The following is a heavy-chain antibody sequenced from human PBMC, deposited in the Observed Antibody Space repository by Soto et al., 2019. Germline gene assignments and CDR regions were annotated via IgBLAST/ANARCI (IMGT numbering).Heavy chain of an antibody. CDR2: IIPILGIA. V-gene: IGHV1-69*04. D-gene: IGHD3-10*01. CDR3: ARDPYYYGSGSSIFCASYLFDL. J-gene: IGHJ4*02. CDR1: GGTFSSYT. Sequence: ASVKVSCKASGGTFSSYTISWVRQAPGQGLEWMGRIIPILGIANYAQKFQGRVTITADKSTSTAYMELSSLRSEDTAVYYCARDPYYYGSGSSIFCASYLFDLWGQGSLVTGSS.